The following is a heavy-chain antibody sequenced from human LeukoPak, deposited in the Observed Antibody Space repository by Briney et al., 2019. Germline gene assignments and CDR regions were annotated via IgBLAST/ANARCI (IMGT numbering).Heavy chain of an antibody. Sequence: PSETLSLTCTVSGGSISSGSYYWSWIRQPAGKGLEWIGRFYTSGSTNYNPSLKSRVTISVDTSKNQFSLKLSSVTAADTAVYYCARDWEPSIAAALHFDYWGQGTLVTVSS. CDR2: FYTSGST. V-gene: IGHV4-61*02. J-gene: IGHJ4*02. CDR1: GGSISSGSYY. D-gene: IGHD6-13*01. CDR3: ARDWEPSIAAALHFDY.